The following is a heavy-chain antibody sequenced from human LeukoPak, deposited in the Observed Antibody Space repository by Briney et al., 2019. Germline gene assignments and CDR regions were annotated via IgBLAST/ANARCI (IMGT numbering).Heavy chain of an antibody. CDR1: GITASSNY. CDR2: IYSGGST. V-gene: IGHV3-53*01. D-gene: IGHD5-18*01. Sequence: GGSLRLSCAASGITASSNYMSWVRQAPGKGLEWVSVIYSGGSTYYADSVKGRFTISRDNSKNTVFLQVDSLRAEDTAVYYCARELSHSGYKYGCLDYWGQGTLVTVPS. CDR3: ARELSHSGYKYGCLDY. J-gene: IGHJ4*02.